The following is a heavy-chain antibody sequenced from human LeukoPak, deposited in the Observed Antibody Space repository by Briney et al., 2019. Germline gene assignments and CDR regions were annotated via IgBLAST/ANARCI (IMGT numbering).Heavy chain of an antibody. CDR1: GFTFSSYW. V-gene: IGHV3-7*01. Sequence: GGSLRLSCAASGFTFSSYWMNWVRQAPGKGLEWVASIKQDGSEKYYVDSVKGRFTISRDNAKNSLYLQMNSLRAEDTAVYYCARGIGAATRPGLNYYYYGMDVWGQGTTVTVSS. D-gene: IGHD6-25*01. J-gene: IGHJ6*02. CDR2: IKQDGSEK. CDR3: ARGIGAATRPGLNYYYYGMDV.